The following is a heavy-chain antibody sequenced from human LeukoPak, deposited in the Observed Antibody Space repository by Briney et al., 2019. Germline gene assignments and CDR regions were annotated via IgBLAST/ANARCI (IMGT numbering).Heavy chain of an antibody. CDR1: GFTFSSYA. J-gene: IGHJ6*02. CDR2: ISGSGGST. D-gene: IGHD2-15*01. CDR3: AKDQGEGYCSGGSCYSLSYYYGMDV. V-gene: IGHV3-23*01. Sequence: PGGSLRLSCAASGFTFSSYAMSWVRQAPGKGLEWVSAISGSGGSTYYADSVKGRFTISRDNSKNTLYLQMNSLRAEDTAVYYCAKDQGEGYCSGGSCYSLSYYYGMDVWGQGPRSPSP.